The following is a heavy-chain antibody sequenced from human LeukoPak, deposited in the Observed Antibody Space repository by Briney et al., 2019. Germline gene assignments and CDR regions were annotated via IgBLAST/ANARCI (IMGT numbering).Heavy chain of an antibody. Sequence: GGSLRLSCTASGFTFGDYAMSWFRQAPGKGLEWVGFIRSKAYGGTTEYAASVKGRFTISRDDSKSIAYLQMNSLKTEDTAVYYCTRDREYYGSGSYPRASFDYWGQGTLVTVSS. CDR1: GFTFGDYA. J-gene: IGHJ4*02. V-gene: IGHV3-49*03. D-gene: IGHD3-10*01. CDR2: IRSKAYGGTT. CDR3: TRDREYYGSGSYPRASFDY.